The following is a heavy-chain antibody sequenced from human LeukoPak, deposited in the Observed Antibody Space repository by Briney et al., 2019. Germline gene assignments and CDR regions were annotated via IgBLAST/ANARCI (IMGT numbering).Heavy chain of an antibody. CDR3: NTEFWGSYNN. D-gene: IGHD1-14*01. V-gene: IGHV3-15*01. CDR1: GFTFTDAW. Sequence: PGGSLRLSYAASGFTFTDAWMAWVRQPPGKGLEWVGHIKSANAGGTTDYAAPVKGRFTISRDDSKNTLSLQMNTLQSYDTALYYCNTEFWGSYNNWGQGALVTVSS. CDR2: IKSANAGGTT. J-gene: IGHJ1*01.